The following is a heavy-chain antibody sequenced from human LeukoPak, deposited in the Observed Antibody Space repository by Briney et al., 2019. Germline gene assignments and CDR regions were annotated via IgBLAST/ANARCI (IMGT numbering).Heavy chain of an antibody. CDR1: GYTLTELS. D-gene: IGHD1-26*01. Sequence: ASVKVSCKVSGYTLTELSMHWVRQAPGKGLEWMGGFDPEDGETIYAQKFQGRVTMTEDISTDTAYMELSSLRSEDTAVYYCATDSSGSYSYYGMDVWGQGTTVTVSS. V-gene: IGHV1-24*01. CDR2: FDPEDGET. J-gene: IGHJ6*02. CDR3: ATDSSGSYSYYGMDV.